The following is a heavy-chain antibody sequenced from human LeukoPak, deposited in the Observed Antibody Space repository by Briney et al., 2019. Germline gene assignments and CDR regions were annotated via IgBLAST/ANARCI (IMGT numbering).Heavy chain of an antibody. D-gene: IGHD3-16*01. V-gene: IGHV3-23*01. CDR1: GFSFSSYA. J-gene: IGHJ4*02. Sequence: GGSLRLSCAASGFSFSSYAMTWARQAPVKGLEWVSAISGDGTRTYYADSVKGRFTISRDNTKNTLYLEMSSLRVEDTAIYYCAKWPEGAMDYFDYWGQGTLVTVSS. CDR3: AKWPEGAMDYFDY. CDR2: ISGDGTRT.